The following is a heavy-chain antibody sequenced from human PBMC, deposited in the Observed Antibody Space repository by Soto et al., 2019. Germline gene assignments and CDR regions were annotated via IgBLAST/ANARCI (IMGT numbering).Heavy chain of an antibody. CDR2: IYSGGST. D-gene: IGHD3-3*01. J-gene: IGHJ4*02. Sequence: GGSLRLSCAASGFTVSSNYMSWVRQAPGKGLEWVSVIYSGGSTYYADSVKGRFTIFRHNSKNTLYLQMNSLRAEDTAVYYCARSEYDLWSGYYLLWGQGTLVTVSS. CDR1: GFTVSSNY. CDR3: ARSEYDLWSGYYLL. V-gene: IGHV3-53*04.